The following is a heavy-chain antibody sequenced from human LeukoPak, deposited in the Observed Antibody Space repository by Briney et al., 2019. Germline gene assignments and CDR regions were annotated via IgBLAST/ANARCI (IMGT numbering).Heavy chain of an antibody. CDR2: IYYSGST. CDR1: GGSISSYY. D-gene: IGHD6-13*01. CDR3: ARHPREQLVRGGFDP. Sequence: SETLSLTCTVSGGSISSYYWSWIRQPPGKGLEWVGYIYYSGSTNYNPTLKSRVTISVDTSKNQFSLKLSSVTAADTAVYYCARHPREQLVRGGFDPWGQGTLVTVSS. J-gene: IGHJ5*02. V-gene: IGHV4-59*08.